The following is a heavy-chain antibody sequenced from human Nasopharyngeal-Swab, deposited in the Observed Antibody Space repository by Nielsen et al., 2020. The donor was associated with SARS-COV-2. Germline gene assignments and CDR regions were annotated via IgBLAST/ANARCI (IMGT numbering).Heavy chain of an antibody. D-gene: IGHD5-18*01. CDR3: AKFKIQLWPFDY. J-gene: IGHJ4*02. V-gene: IGHV3-23*01. Sequence: AGSLRLSCAPCGYSFNSYAMSWVRQAAGKGLEWAAAISGSGGSTYYAESVKGRSTITRDNSKNTLYLQMNSLRAGDTAVNNCAKFKIQLWPFDYWGQGTLVTVSS. CDR2: ISGSGGST. CDR1: GYSFNSYA.